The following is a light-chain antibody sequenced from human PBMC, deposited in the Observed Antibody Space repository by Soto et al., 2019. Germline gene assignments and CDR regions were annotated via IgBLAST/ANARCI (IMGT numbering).Light chain of an antibody. CDR2: AAS. J-gene: IGKJ5*01. CDR3: LQHNSYPFT. V-gene: IGKV1-17*01. Sequence: DIKMTQSPSSLSASLGDRVTITCRASQAIRNDLAWYQDKPGKAPKRLIYAASSLPSGVPSRFSGSGSGTEFTLTISSLQPEDFATYYCLQHNSYPFTFGQGTRLEIK. CDR1: QAIRND.